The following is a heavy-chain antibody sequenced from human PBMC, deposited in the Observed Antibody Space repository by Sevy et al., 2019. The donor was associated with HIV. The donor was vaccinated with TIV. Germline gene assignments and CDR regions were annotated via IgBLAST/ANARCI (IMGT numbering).Heavy chain of an antibody. Sequence: GGSLRLSCEVSGFTFGYFAMSWLRQAPGKGLEWVSGISPNGATSHYAASVRGRFTISRDNSKNRMYLQMSSLRAEDTAQYYCAKDTSGWYDALDQWGQRTLVTVSS. J-gene: IGHJ4*02. CDR3: AKDTSGWYDALDQ. CDR2: ISPNGATS. CDR1: GFTFGYFA. D-gene: IGHD6-19*01. V-gene: IGHV3-23*01.